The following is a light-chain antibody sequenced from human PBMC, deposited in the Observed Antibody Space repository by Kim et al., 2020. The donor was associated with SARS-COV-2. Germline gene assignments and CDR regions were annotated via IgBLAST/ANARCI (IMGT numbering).Light chain of an antibody. Sequence: QLVLTQSPSASASLGASVKVTCTLSSGHDDHAIAWHQQQPEKGPRYLMKVNSDGSHFKGDGIPDRFSGSSSGAERYLTISSLQSEDEADYYCQTWGTAIVVFGGGTKLTVL. V-gene: IGLV4-69*01. J-gene: IGLJ2*01. CDR1: SGHDDHA. CDR2: VNSDGSH. CDR3: QTWGTAIVV.